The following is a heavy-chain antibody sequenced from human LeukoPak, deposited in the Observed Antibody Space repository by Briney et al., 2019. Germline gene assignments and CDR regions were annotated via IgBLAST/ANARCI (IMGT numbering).Heavy chain of an antibody. Sequence: ASVKVSCKASGYTFTGFYMHWVRQAPGQGLEWMGYIYPNSGAAKYAQKFQGRGTLTRDTSISTAYMELSGLRSDGTAVYYCGTLLSNGPFDYWGQGSLVTVSS. V-gene: IGHV1-2*02. J-gene: IGHJ4*02. CDR1: GYTFTGFY. CDR3: GTLLSNGPFDY. CDR2: IYPNSGAA.